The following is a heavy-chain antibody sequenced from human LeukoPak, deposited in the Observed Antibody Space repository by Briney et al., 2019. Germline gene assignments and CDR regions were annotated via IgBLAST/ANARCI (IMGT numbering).Heavy chain of an antibody. CDR1: GFTFSSYA. Sequence: GGSLRLSCAASGFTFSSYAMSWVRQAPGKGLEWVSAISGSGGSTYYADSVKGRFTISRDNSKSTLYLQMNSLRAEDTAVYYCAKATRTLGYCSGGSCYDCDYWGQGTLVTVSS. CDR3: AKATRTLGYCSGGSCYDCDY. D-gene: IGHD2-15*01. V-gene: IGHV3-23*01. J-gene: IGHJ4*02. CDR2: ISGSGGST.